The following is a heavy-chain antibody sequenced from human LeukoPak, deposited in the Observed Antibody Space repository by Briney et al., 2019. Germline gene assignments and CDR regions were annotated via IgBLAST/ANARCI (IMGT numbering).Heavy chain of an antibody. CDR1: GGSISSYY. V-gene: IGHV4-59*01. D-gene: IGHD2-21*01. CDR2: IYYSGST. CDR3: ARSNNWYFDL. J-gene: IGHJ2*01. Sequence: PSETLSLTCTVSGGSISSYYWSWIRQPPGKGLAWIGYIYYSGSTNYNPSLKSRVTISVDTSKNQFSLKLSSVTAADTAVYYCARSNNWYFDLWGRGTLVTVSS.